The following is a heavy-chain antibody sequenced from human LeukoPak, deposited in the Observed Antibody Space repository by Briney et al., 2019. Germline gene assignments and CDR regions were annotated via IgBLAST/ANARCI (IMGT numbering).Heavy chain of an antibody. Sequence: SETLSLTCAVYGGSFSGYYWGWIRQPPGKGLEWIGEINHSGSTNYNPSLKSRVTISVDTSKNQFSPKLSSVTAADTAVYYCARDQRGGDAFDIWGQGTMVTVSS. V-gene: IGHV4-34*01. CDR2: INHSGST. J-gene: IGHJ3*02. CDR3: ARDQRGGDAFDI. D-gene: IGHD4-23*01. CDR1: GGSFSGYY.